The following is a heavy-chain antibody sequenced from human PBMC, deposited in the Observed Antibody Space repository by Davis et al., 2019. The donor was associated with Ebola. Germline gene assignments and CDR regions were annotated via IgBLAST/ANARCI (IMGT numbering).Heavy chain of an antibody. V-gene: IGHV3-23*01. D-gene: IGHD2-2*01. CDR1: GFTFSSYA. J-gene: IGHJ6*02. Sequence: PGGSLRLSCAASGFTFSSYAMSWVRQAPGKGLEWVSAISGSGGSTYYADSVKGRFTISRDNSKNTLYLQMNSLRAEDTAVYYCARDLGYCSSTSCQGGIYYYGMDVWGQGTTVTVSS. CDR3: ARDLGYCSSTSCQGGIYYYGMDV. CDR2: ISGSGGST.